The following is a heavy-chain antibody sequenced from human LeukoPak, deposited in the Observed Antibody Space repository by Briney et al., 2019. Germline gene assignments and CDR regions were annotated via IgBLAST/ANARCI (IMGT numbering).Heavy chain of an antibody. CDR3: ARRKYFDY. V-gene: IGHV4-34*01. CDR1: GGSFSGYY. Sequence: SETLSLTCAVYGGSFSGYYWSWIRQPPGKGLEWIGEINHSGSTNYNPSLKSRVTISVDTSKNQFSLKLSSVTAADTAVYYCARRKYFDYWGQGTLVTVSS. CDR2: INHSGST. J-gene: IGHJ4*02.